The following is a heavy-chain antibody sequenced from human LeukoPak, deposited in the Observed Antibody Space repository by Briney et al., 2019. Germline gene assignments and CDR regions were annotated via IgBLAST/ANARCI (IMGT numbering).Heavy chain of an antibody. CDR2: ISGSGGST. CDR3: AKDSGGYYDSSGYYYTYYFDY. Sequence: GGSLRLSCAASGFTFSSYWMSWVRLAPGKGLEWVSAISGSGGSTYYADSVKGRFTISRDNSKNTLYLQMNSLRAEDTAVYYCAKDSGGYYDSSGYYYTYYFDYWGQGTLVTVSS. J-gene: IGHJ4*02. D-gene: IGHD3-22*01. CDR1: GFTFSSYW. V-gene: IGHV3-23*01.